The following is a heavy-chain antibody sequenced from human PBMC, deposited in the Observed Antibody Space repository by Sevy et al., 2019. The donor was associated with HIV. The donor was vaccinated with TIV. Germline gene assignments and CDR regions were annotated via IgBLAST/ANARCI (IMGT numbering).Heavy chain of an antibody. CDR2: IYYSGST. CDR3: VRASSSAYYYYGMDV. D-gene: IGHD6-6*01. V-gene: IGHV4-59*01. J-gene: IGHJ6*02. Sequence: SETLSLTCTVSGGSISSYYWSWIRQPPGKGLEWIGYIYYSGSTNYNPSLKSRVTISVDTSKNQFSLKLSSVTAADTAVYYCVRASSSAYYYYGMDVWGQGTTVTVSS. CDR1: GGSISSYY.